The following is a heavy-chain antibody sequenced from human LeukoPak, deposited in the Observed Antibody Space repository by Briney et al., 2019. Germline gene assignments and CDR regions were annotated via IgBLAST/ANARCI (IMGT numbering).Heavy chain of an antibody. CDR2: IIPIYGTP. V-gene: IGHV1-69*13. CDR3: EAIETIYSGLSPDDY. Sequence: ASVKVSCKASGGTFNSYTISRVRQAPGQGLEWMGRIIPIYGTPNYAQKFQDRVTITADESTSTAYMEMTSLRSDDTAVYYCEAIETIYSGLSPDDYWGQGTLVTVSS. CDR1: GGTFNSYT. J-gene: IGHJ4*02. D-gene: IGHD5-12*01.